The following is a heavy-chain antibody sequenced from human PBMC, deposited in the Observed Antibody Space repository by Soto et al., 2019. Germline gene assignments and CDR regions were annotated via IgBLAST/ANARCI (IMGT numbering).Heavy chain of an antibody. CDR2: IIPMFGTP. J-gene: IGHJ4*02. D-gene: IGHD1-26*01. Sequence: QVQVVQSGAEVKKPGSSVKVSCKASGGSFSKYGISWVRQAPGQGLEWMGGIIPMFGTPNYAQKFRGRVTINADASTSTAYMDLSSLRSDDTAIYYCARDLAKGGGSAGFDYWGQGTLVTVSS. CDR3: ARDLAKGGGSAGFDY. V-gene: IGHV1-69*01. CDR1: GGSFSKYG.